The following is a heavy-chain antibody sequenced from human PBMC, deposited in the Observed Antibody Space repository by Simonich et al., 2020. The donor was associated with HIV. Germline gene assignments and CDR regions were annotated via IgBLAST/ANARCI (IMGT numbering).Heavy chain of an antibody. J-gene: IGHJ6*03. V-gene: IGHV3-7*01. CDR2: IKLDGSDK. D-gene: IGHD3-22*01. CDR3: ARQPYYYDSGGYYDYHYYMDV. CDR1: GFTFSRYW. Sequence: EVQLVESGGGLVQPGGSLRLSCVASGFTFSRYWMSWVRQAPGKGLEWVAHIKLDGSDKDYGDSVKGRFTISRDNAKNSLYLQMNSLRAEDTAVYYCARQPYYYDSGGYYDYHYYMDVWGKGTTVTVSS.